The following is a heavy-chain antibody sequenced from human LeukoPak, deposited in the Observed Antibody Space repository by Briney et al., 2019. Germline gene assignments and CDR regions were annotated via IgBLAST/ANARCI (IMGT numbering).Heavy chain of an antibody. V-gene: IGHV3-23*01. CDR3: AKGAMTTVTLYYFDY. Sequence: AGGSLRLSCAASGFTFSSYAMSWVRQAPGKGLEWVSAISGSGGSTYYADSVKGRSTISRDNSKNTLYLQMNSLRAEDTAVYYCAKGAMTTVTLYYFDYWGQGTLVTVSS. D-gene: IGHD4-17*01. J-gene: IGHJ4*02. CDR2: ISGSGGST. CDR1: GFTFSSYA.